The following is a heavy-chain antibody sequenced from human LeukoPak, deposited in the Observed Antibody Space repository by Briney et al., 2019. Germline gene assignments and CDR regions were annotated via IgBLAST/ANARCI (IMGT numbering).Heavy chain of an antibody. CDR1: GFIFSRYA. V-gene: IGHV3-30*04. J-gene: IGHJ4*02. CDR2: ISFDGSNE. Sequence: GGSLRLSCAASGFIFSRYAMHWVRQAPGKGLEWEAVISFDGSNENYADSVKGRFTISRDNSKNTLYLLMSSLRAEDTAVYYCARGLLWLGEVRYFDYWGQGTLVTVSS. CDR3: ARGLLWLGEVRYFDY. D-gene: IGHD3-10*01.